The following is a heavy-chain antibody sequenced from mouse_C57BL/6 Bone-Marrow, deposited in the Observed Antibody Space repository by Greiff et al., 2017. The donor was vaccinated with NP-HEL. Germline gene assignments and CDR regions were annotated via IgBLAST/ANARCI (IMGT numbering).Heavy chain of an antibody. J-gene: IGHJ1*03. CDR2: VYPYNGGT. CDR3: ARSYYYGSSYWYFDV. CDR1: GFTFTDYY. V-gene: IGHV1-36*01. D-gene: IGHD1-1*01. Sequence: LVEPGPSVKISCKASGFTFTDYYMHWVKQSHGKSLEWIGLVYPYNGGTSYNQKFKGKATLTVDTSSSTAYMELNSLTSEDSAVYYCARSYYYGSSYWYFDVWGTGTTVTVSS.